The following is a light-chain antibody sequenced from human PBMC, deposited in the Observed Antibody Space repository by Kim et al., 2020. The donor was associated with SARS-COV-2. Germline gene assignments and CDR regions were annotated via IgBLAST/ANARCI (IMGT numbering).Light chain of an antibody. Sequence: PGERATLSCRASQSVTSSYLAWYQQKPGQPPRLLIYGASNRATGIPDRFSGSGSGTDFTLIISRLESEDLAVYYCQQYGTSLRTFGQGTKVDIK. J-gene: IGKJ1*01. V-gene: IGKV3-20*01. CDR1: QSVTSSY. CDR3: QQYGTSLRT. CDR2: GAS.